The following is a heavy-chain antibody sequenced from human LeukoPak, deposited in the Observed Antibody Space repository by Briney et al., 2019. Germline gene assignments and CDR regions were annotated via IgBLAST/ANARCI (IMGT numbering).Heavy chain of an antibody. J-gene: IGHJ4*02. Sequence: PGGSLRLSCAASGFTFSSYAMSWVRQAPGKGLEWVAVISYDGSNKYYADSVKGRFTISRDNSKNTLYLQMNSLRAEDTAVYYCAKSRYYYDSSGYWDYWGQGTLVTVSS. CDR1: GFTFSSYA. V-gene: IGHV3-30*18. D-gene: IGHD3-22*01. CDR2: ISYDGSNK. CDR3: AKSRYYYDSSGYWDY.